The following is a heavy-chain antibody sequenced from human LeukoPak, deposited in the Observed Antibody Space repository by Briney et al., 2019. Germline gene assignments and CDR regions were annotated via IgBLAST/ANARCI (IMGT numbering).Heavy chain of an antibody. CDR1: GYTFTGYY. CDR3: ARVPNTGTTYDYYYYYMDV. D-gene: IGHD1-1*01. J-gene: IGHJ6*03. V-gene: IGHV1-2*02. CDR2: INPNSGGT. Sequence: VASVKVSCKASGYTFTGYYMHWVRQAPGQGLEWMGWINPNSGGTNYAQKFQGRVTMTRDTSISTAYMELSRLRSDDTAVYYCARVPNTGTTYDYYYYYMDVWGKGTTVTVSS.